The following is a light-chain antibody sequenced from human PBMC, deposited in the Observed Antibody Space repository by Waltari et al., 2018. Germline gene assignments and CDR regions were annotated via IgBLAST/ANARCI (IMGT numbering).Light chain of an antibody. CDR3: QQYNNWPPLT. J-gene: IGKJ4*01. CDR1: QSVSSN. Sequence: DIVMTHSPALPSVSPGERPPLSCRASQSVSSNLAWYQQRPGQAPRLLIYDAVTRAAGIPARFSGSGSGTEFTLTISSLQSEDFVVYYCQQYNNWPPLTFGGGTKVELK. V-gene: IGKV3-15*01. CDR2: DAV.